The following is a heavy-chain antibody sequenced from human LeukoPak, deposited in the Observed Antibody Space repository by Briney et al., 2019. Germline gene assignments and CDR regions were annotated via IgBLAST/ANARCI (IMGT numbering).Heavy chain of an antibody. CDR3: VKDGGYSYGYMYYYYGMDV. CDR2: ISSNGGST. Sequence: PGGSLRLSCSASGFTFSSYAMHWVRQAPGKGLEYVSAISSNGGSTYYADSVKGRFTISRDNSKNTLYLQMSSLRAEDTAVYYCVKDGGYSYGYMYYYYGMDVWGKGTTVTVSS. V-gene: IGHV3-64D*06. D-gene: IGHD5-18*01. J-gene: IGHJ6*04. CDR1: GFTFSSYA.